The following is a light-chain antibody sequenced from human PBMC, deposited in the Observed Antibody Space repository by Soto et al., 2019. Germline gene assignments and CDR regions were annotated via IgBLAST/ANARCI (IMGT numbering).Light chain of an antibody. CDR3: QSYDSSLSAVV. CDR2: ANN. J-gene: IGLJ2*01. V-gene: IGLV1-40*01. CDR1: SSNIGAGYD. Sequence: QSVLTQPPSVSGAPGQRVTISCTGSSSNIGAGYDVHWYQQLPGTAPKLLIYANNNRPSGVPDRFSGSKSGTSASLAITGLQAEDEADYYCQSYDSSLSAVVFGGGTKVNVL.